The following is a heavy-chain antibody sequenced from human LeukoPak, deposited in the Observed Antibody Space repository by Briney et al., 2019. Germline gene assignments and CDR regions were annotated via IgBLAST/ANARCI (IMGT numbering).Heavy chain of an antibody. D-gene: IGHD5-18*01. CDR1: GFTFSSYA. V-gene: IGHV3-23*01. CDR3: AKAGWGSTIGYSYGPPSNF. Sequence: PGGSLRLSCAASGFTFSSYAMSWVRQAPGKGLEWVSAISGSGGSTYYADSVKGRFTISRDNSKNTLYLQMNSLRAEDTAVYYCAKAGWGSTIGYSYGPPSNFWGQGTLVTVSS. CDR2: ISGSGGST. J-gene: IGHJ4*02.